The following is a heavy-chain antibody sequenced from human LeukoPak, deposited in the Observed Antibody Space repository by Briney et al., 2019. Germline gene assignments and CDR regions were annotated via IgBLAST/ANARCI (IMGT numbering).Heavy chain of an antibody. D-gene: IGHD3-3*01. CDR2: ISYDGSNK. CDR3: AKDLWSLKLWPPFDY. V-gene: IGHV3-30*18. CDR1: GFTFSSYG. Sequence: PGGSLRLSCAASGFTFSSYGMHWVRQAPGKGPEWVAVISYDGSNKYYADSVEGRFTISRDNSKNTLYLQMNSLRAEDTAVYYCAKDLWSLKLWPPFDYGGQGPLVTVSS. J-gene: IGHJ4*02.